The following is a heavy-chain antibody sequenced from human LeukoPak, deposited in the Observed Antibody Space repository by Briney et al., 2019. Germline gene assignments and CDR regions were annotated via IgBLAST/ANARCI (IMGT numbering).Heavy chain of an antibody. CDR1: GYTFTGYY. Sequence: ASVKVSCKASGYTFTGYYMHWVRQAPGQGLEWMGWINPNSGGTNYAQKFQGWVTMTRDTSISTAYMELSRLRSDDTAVYYCARDRTIVATSYGMDVWGQGTTVTVSS. V-gene: IGHV1-2*04. J-gene: IGHJ6*02. D-gene: IGHD5-12*01. CDR3: ARDRTIVATSYGMDV. CDR2: INPNSGGT.